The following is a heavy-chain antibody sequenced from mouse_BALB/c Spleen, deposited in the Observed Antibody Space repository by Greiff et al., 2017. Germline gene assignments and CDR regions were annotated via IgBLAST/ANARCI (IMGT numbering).Heavy chain of an antibody. CDR2: IDPSDSYT. J-gene: IGHJ3*01. CDR1: GYTFTSYW. V-gene: IGHV1-69*02. CDR3: ARGAEAY. Sequence: QVQLQQPGAELVKPGASVKLSCKASGYTFTSYWMHWVKQRPGQGLEWIGEIDPSDSYTNYNQKFKGKATLTVDKSSSTAYMQLSSLTSEDSAVYYCARGAEAYWGQGTLVTVSA.